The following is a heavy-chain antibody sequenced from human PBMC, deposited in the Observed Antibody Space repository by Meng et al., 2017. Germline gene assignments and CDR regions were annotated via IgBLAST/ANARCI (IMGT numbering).Heavy chain of an antibody. D-gene: IGHD2-15*01. J-gene: IGHJ4*02. CDR2: INHSGST. V-gene: IGHV4-34*01. Sequence: QGQLLQCGAGLLKPSATLSLSCVVYGGSFSGYYWSWTRQPPGKGLEWIWEINHSGSTNYNPSLKSRVTISVDTSKNQFSLKLSSVTAADTAVYYCARFYCSGGSCRDYWGQGTLVTVSS. CDR1: GGSFSGYY. CDR3: ARFYCSGGSCRDY.